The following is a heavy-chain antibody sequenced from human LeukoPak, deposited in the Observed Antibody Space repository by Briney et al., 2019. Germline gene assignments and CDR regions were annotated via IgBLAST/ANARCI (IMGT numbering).Heavy chain of an antibody. Sequence: SVKVSCKASGGTFSSYVISWVRQAPGQGLEWMGRIIPIFGTANYAQKFQGRVTITTDESTSTAYMELGSLRSEDTAVYYCAREPLRQQWLVDAFDIWGQGTMVTVSS. CDR3: AREPLRQQWLVDAFDI. CDR2: IIPIFGTA. D-gene: IGHD6-19*01. J-gene: IGHJ3*02. V-gene: IGHV1-69*05. CDR1: GGTFSSYV.